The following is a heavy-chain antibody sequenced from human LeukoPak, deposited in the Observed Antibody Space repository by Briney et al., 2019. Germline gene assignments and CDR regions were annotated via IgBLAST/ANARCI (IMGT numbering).Heavy chain of an antibody. CDR2: IYYSGST. CDR3: AREGSSGWYFDY. CDR1: GGSISSYY. Sequence: SETLSLTCTVSGGSISSYYWSWIRQPPGKGLEWIGYIYYSGSTNYNPSLKSRVTISVDTSKNQFSLKLSSVTAADTAVYYCAREGSSGWYFDYWGQGTLVTVSS. V-gene: IGHV4-59*01. J-gene: IGHJ4*02. D-gene: IGHD6-19*01.